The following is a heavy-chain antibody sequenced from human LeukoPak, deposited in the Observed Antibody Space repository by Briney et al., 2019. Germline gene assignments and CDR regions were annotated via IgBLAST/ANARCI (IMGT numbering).Heavy chain of an antibody. Sequence: SQTLSLTRAVYGGSFSGYYWSWIRQPPAKGLEWIGEINHSGSTNYNPSLRSRVTISVDTSKNQFSLKLSSVTAADTAVYYCARISGPPVDYWGQGTLVTVSS. D-gene: IGHD5-12*01. V-gene: IGHV4-34*01. CDR2: INHSGST. CDR3: ARISGPPVDY. CDR1: GGSFSGYY. J-gene: IGHJ4*02.